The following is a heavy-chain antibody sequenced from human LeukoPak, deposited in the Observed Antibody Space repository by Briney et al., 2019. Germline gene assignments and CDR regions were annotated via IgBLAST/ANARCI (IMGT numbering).Heavy chain of an antibody. V-gene: IGHV4-34*01. CDR1: GGSFSTYY. J-gene: IGHJ4*02. CDR3: ARGPTISETGDFDF. D-gene: IGHD1-1*01. CDR2: ISIHGDT. Sequence: SETLSLTCAVYGGSFSTYYWSWIRQSPGKGLEWIAEISIHGDTNYNPSGKSRVTISVDTYKNQFSLKVRSLTAADTAVYYCARGPTISETGDFDFWGQGTQVAVTA.